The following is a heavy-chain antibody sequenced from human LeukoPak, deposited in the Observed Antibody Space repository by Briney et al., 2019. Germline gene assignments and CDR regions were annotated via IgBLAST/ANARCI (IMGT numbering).Heavy chain of an antibody. D-gene: IGHD5-18*01. J-gene: IGHJ4*02. CDR3: AKDRTGYSYGIGPFDY. Sequence: GGSLRLSCAASGFTFSSYWMSWVRQAPGKGLEWVSAISGSGGSTYYADSVKGRFTISRDNSKNTLYLQMNSLRAEDTAVYYCAKDRTGYSYGIGPFDYWGQGTLVTVSS. V-gene: IGHV3-23*01. CDR2: ISGSGGST. CDR1: GFTFSSYW.